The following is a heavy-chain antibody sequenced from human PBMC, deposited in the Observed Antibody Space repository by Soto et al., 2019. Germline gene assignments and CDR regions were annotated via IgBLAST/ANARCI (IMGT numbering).Heavy chain of an antibody. CDR1: GFTFSSYA. CDR2: ISGSGGST. D-gene: IGHD3-10*01. V-gene: IGHV3-23*01. J-gene: IGHJ2*01. Sequence: EVQLLESGGGLVQPGGSLRLSCAASGFTFSSYAMSWVRQAPGKGLEWVSAISGSGGSTYYADSVKGRFTISRDNSKNTLYLQMSRLRAEDTAVYYCAKAGGFGGYWYFDLWGRGTLVTVSS. CDR3: AKAGGFGGYWYFDL.